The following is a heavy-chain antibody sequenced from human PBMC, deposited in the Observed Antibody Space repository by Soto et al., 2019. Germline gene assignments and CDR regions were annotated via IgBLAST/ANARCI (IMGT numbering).Heavy chain of an antibody. Sequence: GESLKISCKGSGYSFTSYWIGWVRQMPGKGLEWMGIIYPGDSDTRYSPSFQGQVTISADKSISTAYLQWSSLKASDTAMYYCARDPSIIAAAGDAFDIWGQGTMVTVSS. D-gene: IGHD6-13*01. CDR3: ARDPSIIAAAGDAFDI. J-gene: IGHJ3*02. V-gene: IGHV5-51*01. CDR2: IYPGDSDT. CDR1: GYSFTSYW.